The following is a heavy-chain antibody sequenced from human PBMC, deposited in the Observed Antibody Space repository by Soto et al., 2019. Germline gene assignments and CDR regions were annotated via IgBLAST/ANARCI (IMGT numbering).Heavy chain of an antibody. J-gene: IGHJ4*02. CDR1: GYRVTSYS. Sequence: GQSLKISCRDSGYRVTSYSISWVRQMPRRGLEWMGRIVPSDSYTNYSPSFQGHVSISADKSISTAYLQWSSLKASDTAMYYCARHRCSSTSCYSSAVHYWGQGTLVTVSS. CDR2: IVPSDSYT. D-gene: IGHD2-2*01. CDR3: ARHRCSSTSCYSSAVHY. V-gene: IGHV5-10-1*01.